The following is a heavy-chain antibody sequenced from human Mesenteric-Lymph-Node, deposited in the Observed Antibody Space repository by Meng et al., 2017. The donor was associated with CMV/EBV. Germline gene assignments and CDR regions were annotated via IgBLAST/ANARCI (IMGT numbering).Heavy chain of an antibody. J-gene: IGHJ5*02. Sequence: GESLKISCTASGFSLSGYPMNWVRQAPGKGLEWVSYISSTSSTIKYADSVKGRFTISRDNAKNSLYLQMNSLRAEDTAVYYCARDSSGFSNWFDPWGQGTLVTVSS. D-gene: IGHD3-22*01. CDR1: GFSLSGYP. V-gene: IGHV3-48*04. CDR2: ISSTSSTI. CDR3: ARDSSGFSNWFDP.